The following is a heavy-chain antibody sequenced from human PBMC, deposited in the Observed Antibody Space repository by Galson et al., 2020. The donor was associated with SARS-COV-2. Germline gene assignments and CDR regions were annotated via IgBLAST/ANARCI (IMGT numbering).Heavy chain of an antibody. CDR1: GYSFTSYW. CDR3: ARRHRDYCSGGSCYADLFDP. J-gene: IGHJ5*02. CDR2: IYPGDSDT. Sequence: KIGESLKISCKGSGYSFTSYWIGWVRQMPGKGLEWMGIIYPGDSDTRYSPSFQGQVTISADKSISTAYLQWSSLKASDTAMYYCARRHRDYCSGGSCYADLFDPWGQGTLVTVSA. V-gene: IGHV5-51*01. D-gene: IGHD2-15*01.